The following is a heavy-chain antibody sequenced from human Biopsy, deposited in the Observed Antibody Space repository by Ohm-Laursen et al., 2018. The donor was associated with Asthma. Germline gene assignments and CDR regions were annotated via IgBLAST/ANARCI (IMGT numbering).Heavy chain of an antibody. CDR2: ISYTGSA. V-gene: IGHV4-39*01. CDR1: GGSMSSSSYY. D-gene: IGHD7-27*01. J-gene: IGHJ4*02. Sequence: TLSLTCTVSGGSMSSSSYYWGWIRQPPGKGLEWMGSISYTGSAYHNPSLKSRVTISEDTSKNHFSLKLSSVTAADTAVYYCARHWDWGSFFDYWGQGTPVTASS. CDR3: ARHWDWGSFFDY.